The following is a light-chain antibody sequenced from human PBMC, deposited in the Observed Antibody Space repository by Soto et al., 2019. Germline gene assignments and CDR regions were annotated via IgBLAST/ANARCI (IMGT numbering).Light chain of an antibody. J-gene: IGLJ3*02. Sequence: QSALTQPPSAPGSPGQSVTISCTGTSSDVGNYNYVSWYQQHPGNAPKLMIYEVTKRPSGVPDRFSGSKSGNTASLTVSGLQAEDEADYYCSSYAGSKTLFGGGTKLTVL. CDR2: EVT. V-gene: IGLV2-8*01. CDR1: SSDVGNYNY. CDR3: SSYAGSKTL.